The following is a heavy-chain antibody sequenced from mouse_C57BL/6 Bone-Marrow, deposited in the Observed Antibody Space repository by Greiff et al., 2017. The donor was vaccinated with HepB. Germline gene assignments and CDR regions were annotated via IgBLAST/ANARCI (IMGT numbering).Heavy chain of an antibody. J-gene: IGHJ4*01. V-gene: IGHV14-3*01. CDR2: IDPANGNT. CDR3: ARGVIYYYGSSLYAMDY. CDR1: GFNIKNTY. D-gene: IGHD1-1*01. Sequence: VQLQQSVAELVRPGASVKLSCTASGFNIKNTYMHWVKQRPEQGLEWIGRIDPANGNTKYAPKFKGKATITADTSSNTAYLQLSSLTSEDTAIYYCARGVIYYYGSSLYAMDYWGQGTSVTVSS.